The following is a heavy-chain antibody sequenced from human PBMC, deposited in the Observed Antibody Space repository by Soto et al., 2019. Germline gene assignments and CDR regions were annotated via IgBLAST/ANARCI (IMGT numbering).Heavy chain of an antibody. J-gene: IGHJ4*02. Sequence: QVQLVQSGDEVKKPGSSVKVSCKASGDTFTNHVFNWVRQAPGQGLEWMGGIISLFGTPNYSRRFQGRVKITADESTATSFMELSSLRSDDTAVYYCARDLGSRYDRGAYWGQGTLVTVSS. D-gene: IGHD3-16*01. V-gene: IGHV1-69*12. CDR2: IISLFGTP. CDR3: ARDLGSRYDRGAY. CDR1: GDTFTNHV.